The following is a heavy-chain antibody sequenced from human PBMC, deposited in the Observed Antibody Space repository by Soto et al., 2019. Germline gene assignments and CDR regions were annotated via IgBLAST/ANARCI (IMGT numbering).Heavy chain of an antibody. D-gene: IGHD3-10*01. V-gene: IGHV3-7*01. Sequence: CMALPCLLSQFPYSRYWLIWVLRAPGEGQEWAANINEDGTETYYAESVRGRLTFSRDNAQNSLFLQMNSLRAEDTAVYYCARCITMVRGEVARGPKYYYYGLDVWGRGTTVTVSS. CDR2: INEDGTET. CDR3: ARCITMVRGEVARGPKYYYYGLDV. CDR1: QFPYSRYW. J-gene: IGHJ6*02.